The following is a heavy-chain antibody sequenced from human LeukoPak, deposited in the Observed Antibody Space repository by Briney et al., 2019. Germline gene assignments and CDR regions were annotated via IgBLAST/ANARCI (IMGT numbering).Heavy chain of an antibody. D-gene: IGHD1-26*01. Sequence: SETLSLTCTVSGASISRGGYYWSWIRQHPGKGLEWIGYIYHLGSTYYNPSLKSRLTISIDTSKNQFSLNLRSVTAVDTAMYYCARVPMGASYYYMDVWGKGTSVTVSS. CDR3: ARVPMGASYYYMDV. V-gene: IGHV4-31*03. CDR1: GASISRGGYY. CDR2: IYHLGST. J-gene: IGHJ6*03.